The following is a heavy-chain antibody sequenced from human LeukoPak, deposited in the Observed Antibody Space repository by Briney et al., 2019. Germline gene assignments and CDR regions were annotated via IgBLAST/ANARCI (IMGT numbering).Heavy chain of an antibody. D-gene: IGHD2-2*03. CDR3: ARVDRSGLLGY. CDR2: IYYSGST. CDR1: GGSISSSSYY. J-gene: IGHJ4*02. V-gene: IGHV4-39*07. Sequence: SETLFLTCTASGGSISSSSYYWGWIRQPPGKGREGIGNIYYSGSTYYNPSLKSRVTISVDTSKNQFSLKLSSVTAADTAVYYCARVDRSGLLGYWGQGTLVTVSS.